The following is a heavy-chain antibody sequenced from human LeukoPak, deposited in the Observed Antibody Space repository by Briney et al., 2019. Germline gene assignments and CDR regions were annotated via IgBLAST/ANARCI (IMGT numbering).Heavy chain of an antibody. D-gene: IGHD6-6*01. CDR3: ARDIGLDYSSSSFASDI. CDR2: IYSGGST. Sequence: SETLSLTCTVSGGSFTTHYWNWFRQPAGRGLEWIGRIYSGGSTNYKSSLKSRVIMSIDTSKRQLSLKLSSVTAADTAIYYCARDIGLDYSSSSFASDIWGPGTLVIVSS. CDR1: GGSFTTHY. J-gene: IGHJ3*02. V-gene: IGHV4-4*07.